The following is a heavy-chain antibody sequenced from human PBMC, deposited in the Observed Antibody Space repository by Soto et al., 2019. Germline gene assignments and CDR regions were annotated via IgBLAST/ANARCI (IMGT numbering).Heavy chain of an antibody. Sequence: EVQLLESGGGLVQPGGSLRLSCAASGFTFSSYVMSWVRQAPGKGLEWVSGISGSGGSTYYADSVKGRFTISRDNSKNPLYLQMNSPRADDKAVYYCEKGPYDFWTGYYPPPYFDYWGQGTLVHVSS. CDR3: EKGPYDFWTGYYPPPYFDY. J-gene: IGHJ4*02. D-gene: IGHD3-3*01. V-gene: IGHV3-23*01. CDR2: ISGSGGST. CDR1: GFTFSSYV.